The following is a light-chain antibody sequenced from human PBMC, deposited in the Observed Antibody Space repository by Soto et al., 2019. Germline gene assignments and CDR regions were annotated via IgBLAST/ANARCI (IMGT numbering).Light chain of an antibody. Sequence: DIPMTQSPSTLPASVGDRVTITCRASQSISSWLAWYQQKPGKAPKLLIYDASSLESGVPSRFSGSGSGTEFTLTISSLQPDDFATDYCQQYNSYSNTVGQGTKLEIK. V-gene: IGKV1-5*01. CDR2: DAS. J-gene: IGKJ2*01. CDR3: QQYNSYSNT. CDR1: QSISSW.